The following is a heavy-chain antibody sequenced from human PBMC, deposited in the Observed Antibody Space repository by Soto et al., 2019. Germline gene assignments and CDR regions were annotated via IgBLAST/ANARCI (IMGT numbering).Heavy chain of an antibody. CDR2: IYYRSKWYN. Sequence: QVRLQQSGPGLVKPSQTLSLTCAISGDSVSTNTAAWNWIRQSPSRGLEWLGRIYYRSKWYNDYAASVKSRININPDTSKNQFSLQLSSVTPEDTAVYYCVRDYGDYDYLDYWGQGTLVTVSS. J-gene: IGHJ4*02. D-gene: IGHD4-17*01. CDR3: VRDYGDYDYLDY. CDR1: GDSVSTNTAA. V-gene: IGHV6-1*01.